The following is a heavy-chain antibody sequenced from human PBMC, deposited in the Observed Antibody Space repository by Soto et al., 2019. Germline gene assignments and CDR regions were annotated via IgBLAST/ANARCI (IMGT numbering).Heavy chain of an antibody. CDR1: GFTFSSYG. CDR3: ARDGDYGHYYVMDV. J-gene: IGHJ6*02. D-gene: IGHD4-17*01. CDR2: IWYDGSNK. Sequence: QVQLVESGGGVVQPGRSLRLSCAATGFTFSSYGMHWVRQAPGKGLEWVAVIWYDGSNKYYADSVKGRFTISRDNSKNTLYLQMNSLRAEDTAVYYCARDGDYGHYYVMDVWGQGTTVTVSS. V-gene: IGHV3-33*01.